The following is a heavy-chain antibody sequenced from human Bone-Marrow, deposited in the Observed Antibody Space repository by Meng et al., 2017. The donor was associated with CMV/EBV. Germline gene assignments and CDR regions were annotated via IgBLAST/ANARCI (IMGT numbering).Heavy chain of an antibody. D-gene: IGHD6-19*01. CDR2: IGWNRGGI. J-gene: IGHJ4*02. CDR3: VREQWRGKYLDS. Sequence: GGSLRLSCAASGSTFDDYPMHWVRQAPGKGLEWVSRIGWNRGGIADADSVKGRFTVSRDKVKSSMYLQMNSLRDGDTAFYYCVREQWRGKYLDSWGQGTRVTVSS. CDR1: GSTFDDYP. V-gene: IGHV3-9*01.